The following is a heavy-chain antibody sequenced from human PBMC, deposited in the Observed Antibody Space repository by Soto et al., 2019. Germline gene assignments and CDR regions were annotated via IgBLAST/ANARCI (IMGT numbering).Heavy chain of an antibody. V-gene: IGHV3-30*18. D-gene: IGHD2-15*01. CDR2: ISGDGSRT. J-gene: IGHJ4*02. CDR1: GFTFSNDG. CDR3: EKRCSRGDNCFYFDF. Sequence: QVQLVESGGGLVQPGRSLRLSCVASGFTFSNDGMHWVRQAPGKGLEWVADISGDGSRTYYGDSVKGRFTISRDNSKNTLYLQMTSLRAEYTAVYYCEKRCSRGDNCFYFDFWGQGVLVTVSS.